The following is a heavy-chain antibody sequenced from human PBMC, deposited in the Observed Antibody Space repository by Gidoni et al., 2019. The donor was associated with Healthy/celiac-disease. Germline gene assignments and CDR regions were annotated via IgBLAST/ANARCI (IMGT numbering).Heavy chain of an antibody. CDR1: GYTFTSYD. Sequence: QVQLVQSGAEVKKPGASVKVSCKASGYTFTSYDINGVRQATGQGLEWMGWMNPNSGNTGYAQKFQGRVTMTRNTSISTAYMELSSLRSEDTAVYYCARIQSNYDFWSGYYLPDYWGQGTLVTVSS. CDR2: MNPNSGNT. CDR3: ARIQSNYDFWSGYYLPDY. V-gene: IGHV1-8*01. D-gene: IGHD3-3*01. J-gene: IGHJ4*02.